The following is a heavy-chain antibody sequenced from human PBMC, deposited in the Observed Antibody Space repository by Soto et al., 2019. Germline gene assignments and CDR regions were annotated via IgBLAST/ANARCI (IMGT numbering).Heavy chain of an antibody. CDR3: ARGGWSLDD. J-gene: IGHJ4*02. CDR1: GGSMSNFY. D-gene: IGHD2-15*01. V-gene: IGHV4-59*01. CDR2: IYYNGNT. Sequence: QVQLQESGPGLVKPSETLSLTCTVSGGSMSNFYWCWIRQPPGKGLEWIGYIYYNGNTNYNPSLRSRLTISVDTSKKQVSLKLNSVTAADTAVDYCARGGWSLDDGSQGALVTVSS.